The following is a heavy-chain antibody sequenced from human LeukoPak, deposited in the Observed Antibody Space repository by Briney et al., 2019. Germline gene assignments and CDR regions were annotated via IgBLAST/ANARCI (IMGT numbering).Heavy chain of an antibody. CDR2: ISGSDGTT. CDR3: SRHRLHVLGRGDF. D-gene: IGHD3-10*02. Sequence: GGSLRLSCVASGYTFSNFAMTWVRQAPGKGLEWVADISGSDGTTHYADSVEGRFTISRDNSMNTLYLQLNNLRAEDTAVYYCSRHRLHVLGRGDFWGQGTLVTVSS. V-gene: IGHV3-23*01. CDR1: GYTFSNFA. J-gene: IGHJ4*02.